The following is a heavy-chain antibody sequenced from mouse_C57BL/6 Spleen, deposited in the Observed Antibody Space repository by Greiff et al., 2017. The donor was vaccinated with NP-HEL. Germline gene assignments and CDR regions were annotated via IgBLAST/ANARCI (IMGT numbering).Heavy chain of an antibody. V-gene: IGHV1-53*01. J-gene: IGHJ2*01. CDR2: INPSNGGT. Sequence: VKQSCKASGYTFTSYWMHWVKQRPGQGLEWIGNINPSNGGTNYNEKFKSKATLTVDKSSSTAYMQLSSLTSEDSAVYYCAINTVVATDFDYWGQGTTLTVSS. CDR3: AINTVVATDFDY. CDR1: GYTFTSYW. D-gene: IGHD1-1*01.